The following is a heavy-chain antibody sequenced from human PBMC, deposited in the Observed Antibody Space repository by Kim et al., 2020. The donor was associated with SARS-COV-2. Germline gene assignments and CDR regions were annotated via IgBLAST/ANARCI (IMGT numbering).Heavy chain of an antibody. Sequence: THNTSLGSRVTISLDTSKNHFSLKLTSVTAADTAAYYCARGPTRNYFDYWGQGSLVTVSS. J-gene: IGHJ4*02. CDR3: ARGPTRNYFDY. V-gene: IGHV4-61*03.